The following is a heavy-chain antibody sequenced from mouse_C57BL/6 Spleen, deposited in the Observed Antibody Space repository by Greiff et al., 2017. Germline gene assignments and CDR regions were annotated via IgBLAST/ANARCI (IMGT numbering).Heavy chain of an antibody. D-gene: IGHD2-4*01. CDR2: IDPSDSET. V-gene: IGHV1-52*01. CDR3: ASSTMITTCLDY. J-gene: IGHJ2*01. CDR1: GYTFTSYW. Sequence: VQLQQPGAGLVRPGSSVKLSCKASGYTFTSYWMHWVKQRPIQGLEWIGNIDPSDSETHYNQKFKDKATLTVDKSSSTAYMQLSSLTSEDSAVYYCASSTMITTCLDYWGQGTTLTVSS.